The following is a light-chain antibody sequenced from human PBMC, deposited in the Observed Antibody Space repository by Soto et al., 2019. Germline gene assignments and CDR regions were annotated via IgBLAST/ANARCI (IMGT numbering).Light chain of an antibody. V-gene: IGKV3-20*01. Sequence: EIVLTQSPGTLSLSPGERATLSCRASQSVSSNYLAWYQQKPGQAPRLLIYGASSRATGIQDRFSGSGSGTDFTLTISRLEPEDFAVYYCKQYISSPRTFGQGTKVDIK. J-gene: IGKJ1*01. CDR1: QSVSSNY. CDR2: GAS. CDR3: KQYISSPRT.